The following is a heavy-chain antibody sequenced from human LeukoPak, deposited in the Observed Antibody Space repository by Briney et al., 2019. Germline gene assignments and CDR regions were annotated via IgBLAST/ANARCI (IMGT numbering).Heavy chain of an antibody. CDR3: ARVYYGSGSYYSFDY. CDR1: GGSISSPDYY. V-gene: IGHV4-61*02. J-gene: IGHJ4*02. D-gene: IGHD3-10*01. CDR2: IYTSGST. Sequence: SETLSLTCSVSGGSISSPDYYWSWFRQPAGKGLEWIGRIYTSGSTNYNPSLKSRVTISVDTSKNQFSLKLSSVTAADTAVYYCARVYYGSGSYYSFDYWGQGTLVTVSS.